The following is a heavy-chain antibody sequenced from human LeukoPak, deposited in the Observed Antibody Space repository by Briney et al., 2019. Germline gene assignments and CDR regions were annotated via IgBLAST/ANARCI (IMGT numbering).Heavy chain of an antibody. CDR1: GFTFSSCA. V-gene: IGHV3-23*01. Sequence: GGSLRLSCAASGFTFSSCAMSWVRQAPGKGLEGVSAISGSGGSTYYADSVKGRFTISRDNSKNTLYLQMNSLRAEDTAVYYCAKDPAAYDYVWGSYRFGYWGQGTLVTVSS. J-gene: IGHJ4*02. D-gene: IGHD3-16*02. CDR3: AKDPAAYDYVWGSYRFGY. CDR2: ISGSGGST.